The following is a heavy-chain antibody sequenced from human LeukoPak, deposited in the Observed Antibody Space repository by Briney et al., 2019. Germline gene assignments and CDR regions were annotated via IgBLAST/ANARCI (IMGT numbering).Heavy chain of an antibody. D-gene: IGHD3-3*01. J-gene: IGHJ4*02. CDR3: AADRRRDFWSGSLDY. Sequence: ASVKVSCKASGFTFTSSAVQWVRQARGQRLEWVGWIVVASGNTNYAQKFQERVTITRDMSTSTAYMELSSLRSEDTAVYYCAADRRRDFWSGSLDYWGQGTLVTVSS. V-gene: IGHV1-58*01. CDR1: GFTFTSSA. CDR2: IVVASGNT.